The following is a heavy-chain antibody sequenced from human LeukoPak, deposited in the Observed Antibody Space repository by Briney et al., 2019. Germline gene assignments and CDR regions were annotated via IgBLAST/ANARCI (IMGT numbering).Heavy chain of an antibody. CDR1: GGTFSSYA. J-gene: IGHJ6*02. V-gene: IGHV1-69*04. Sequence: GASVKVSCKASGGTFSSYAISWVRQAPGQGLEWMGRIIPILGIANYAQKFQGRVTITADKSTSTAYMELSSLRSEDTAVYHCARLDGDYYYYYGMDVWGQGTTVTVSS. CDR3: ARLDGDYYYYYGMDV. CDR2: IIPILGIA. D-gene: IGHD4-17*01.